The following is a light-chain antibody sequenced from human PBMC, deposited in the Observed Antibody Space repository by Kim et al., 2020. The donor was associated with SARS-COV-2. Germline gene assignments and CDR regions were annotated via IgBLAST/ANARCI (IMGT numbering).Light chain of an antibody. V-gene: IGKV1-39*01. CDR2: AAS. CDR3: QQGYSASLT. J-gene: IGKJ4*01. CDR1: QTIFSY. Sequence: DIQLTQSPSSLSASVGDRVTITCRASQTIFSYINWYQLKPGKAPELLIYAASNLQSGVPSRFSGSGSGTAFTLTITSLQPEDFATYYCQQGYSASLTFGGGTKVDIK.